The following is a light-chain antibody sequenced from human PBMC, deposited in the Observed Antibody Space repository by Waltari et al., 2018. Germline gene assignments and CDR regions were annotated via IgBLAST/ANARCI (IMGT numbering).Light chain of an antibody. Sequence: EIVLTQSPGTLPLSPGETATPPCRARQSVSGSYLAWNQQKPGQAPRLLIYGASSRATGIPDRFSGSGSGTDFTLTISRLEPEDFGVYYCQYYGASRGPITFGQGTRLEIK. CDR1: QSVSGSY. J-gene: IGKJ5*01. V-gene: IGKV3-20*01. CDR3: QYYGASRGPIT. CDR2: GAS.